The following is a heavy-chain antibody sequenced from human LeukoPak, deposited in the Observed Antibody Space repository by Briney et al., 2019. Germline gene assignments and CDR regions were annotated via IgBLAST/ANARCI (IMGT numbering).Heavy chain of an antibody. V-gene: IGHV3-7*01. CDR1: GFTFSSYW. D-gene: IGHD3-22*01. CDR2: IKQDGSEK. CDR3: ARGVSRGYCDSSGYWNY. Sequence: PPGGSLRLSCAASGFTFSSYWMSWVRRAPGKGLEWVANIKQDGSEKYYVDSVKGRFTISRDNAKNSLYLQMNSLRAEDTAVYYCARGVSRGYCDSSGYWNYWGQGTLVTVSS. J-gene: IGHJ4*02.